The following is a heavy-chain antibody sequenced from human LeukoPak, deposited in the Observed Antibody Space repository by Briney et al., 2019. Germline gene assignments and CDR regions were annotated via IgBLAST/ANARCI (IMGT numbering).Heavy chain of an antibody. CDR3: AATGAARGGY. J-gene: IGHJ4*02. CDR2: ISGDGGST. CDR1: GFTFDDYA. D-gene: IGHD2-8*02. Sequence: GGSLRLSCAASGFTFDDYAMHWVRQAPGKGLEWVSLISGDGGSTYYADSVKGRFTISRDNSKNTLYLQMNSLRAEDTAVYYCAATGAARGGYWGQGTLVTVSS. V-gene: IGHV3-43*02.